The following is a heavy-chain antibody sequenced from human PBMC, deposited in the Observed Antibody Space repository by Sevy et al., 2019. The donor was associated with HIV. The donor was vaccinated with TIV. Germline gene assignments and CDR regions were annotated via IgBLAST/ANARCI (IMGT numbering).Heavy chain of an antibody. CDR1: GFTFSSYV. Sequence: GGSLRLSCAASGFTFSSYVMHWVRQAPGKGLEWVALIWYDGTIKYYADSVKGRFTMSRDNSKETLFLQMNSLTPEDTAVYYCARGGGYCGGDCYSIDYWGQGALVTVSS. D-gene: IGHD2-21*02. J-gene: IGHJ4*02. CDR2: IWYDGTIK. V-gene: IGHV3-33*08. CDR3: ARGGGYCGGDCYSIDY.